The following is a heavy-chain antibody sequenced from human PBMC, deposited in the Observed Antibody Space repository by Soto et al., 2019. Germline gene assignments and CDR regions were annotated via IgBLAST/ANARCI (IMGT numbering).Heavy chain of an antibody. J-gene: IGHJ6*03. D-gene: IGHD6-6*01. CDR3: ARVPRSYYYYYMDV. Sequence: GGSLRLSCAASGFSFSTYDMNWVRRAPGKGLEWVSYINSGGSTIYYADSVKGRFTISRDNAKNSLYLQMSSLRAEDTALYHCARVPRSYYYYYMDVWGKGTTVTVSS. CDR1: GFSFSTYD. CDR2: INSGGSTI. V-gene: IGHV3-48*04.